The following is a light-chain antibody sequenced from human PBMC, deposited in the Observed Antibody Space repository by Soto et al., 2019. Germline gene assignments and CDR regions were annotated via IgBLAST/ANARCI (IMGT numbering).Light chain of an antibody. Sequence: QSVLTQPPSASGTPGQRDTISCSGSSSNIGSNTVNWYQQLPGTAPKLRIYSNNQRPSGVPDRFSGSKSGTSASLAISGLQSEDEADYYCAAWDDSLNGAVFGGGTQLTVL. CDR1: SSNIGSNT. V-gene: IGLV1-44*01. J-gene: IGLJ7*01. CDR3: AAWDDSLNGAV. CDR2: SNN.